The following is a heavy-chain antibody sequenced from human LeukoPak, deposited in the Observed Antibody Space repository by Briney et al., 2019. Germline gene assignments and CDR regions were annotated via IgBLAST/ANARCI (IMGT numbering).Heavy chain of an antibody. CDR1: GFTVSSNY. V-gene: IGHV3-53*01. J-gene: IGHJ4*02. Sequence: GGSLRLSCAASGFTVSSNYMSWVRQAPGKGLEWVSVIYSGGSTYYADSVKGRFTISRDNSKNTLYLQMNSLRAEDTAVYYCARESGDYDEYYFDYWGQGTLVTVS. CDR3: ARESGDYDEYYFDY. CDR2: IYSGGST. D-gene: IGHD4-17*01.